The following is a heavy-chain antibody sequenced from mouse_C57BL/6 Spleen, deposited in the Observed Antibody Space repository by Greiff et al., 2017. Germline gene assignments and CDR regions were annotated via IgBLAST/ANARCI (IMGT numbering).Heavy chain of an antibody. CDR3: ARREGY. J-gene: IGHJ2*01. CDR2: ISSGGSYT. CDR1: GFTFSSYG. V-gene: IGHV5-6*01. Sequence: EVQGVESGGDLVKPGGSLKLSCAASGFTFSSYGMSWVRQTPDKRLEWVATISSGGSYTYYPDSVKGRFTISRDNAKNTLYLQMSRLKSEDTAMYYCARREGYWGQGTTLTVSS.